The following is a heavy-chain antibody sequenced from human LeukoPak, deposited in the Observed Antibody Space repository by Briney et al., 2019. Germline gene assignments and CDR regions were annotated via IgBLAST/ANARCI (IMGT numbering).Heavy chain of an antibody. D-gene: IGHD3-10*01. J-gene: IGHJ4*02. V-gene: IGHV1-24*01. CDR2: FDPEDGET. CDR3: ATFSPNLQVITGPFDY. CDR1: GYTLTELS. Sequence: ASVKVSCKVSGYTLTELSMHWVRQAPGKGLEWMGGFDPEDGETIYAQKFQGRVTMTEDTYTDTAYMELSSLRSEDTAVYYCATFSPNLQVITGPFDYWGRGTLVTVSS.